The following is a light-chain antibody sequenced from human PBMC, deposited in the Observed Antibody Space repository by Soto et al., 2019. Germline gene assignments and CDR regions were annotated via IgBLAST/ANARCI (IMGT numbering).Light chain of an antibody. V-gene: IGKV3-15*01. J-gene: IGKJ1*01. CDR2: GVS. CDR1: QSVSRN. Sequence: EIVMTQSPATLSVSPGERVTLFCRASQSVSRNLAWHQQKPGQAPRLLIYGVSNRATGVPARFSGSGPETEFTLTISSLQSEDFAVYYCQHYYYWPPWTFGQGTKVDIK. CDR3: QHYYYWPPWT.